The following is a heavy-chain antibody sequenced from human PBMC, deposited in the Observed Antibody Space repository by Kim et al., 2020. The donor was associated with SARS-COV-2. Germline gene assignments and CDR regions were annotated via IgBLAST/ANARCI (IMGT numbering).Heavy chain of an antibody. CDR2: ISAYNGNT. J-gene: IGHJ4*02. D-gene: IGHD3-10*01. CDR3: ARTEEFGELSDKVDY. CDR1: GYTFTSYG. Sequence: ASVKVSCKASGYTFTSYGISWVRQAPGQGLEWMGWISAYNGNTNYAQKLQGRVTMTTDTSTSTAYMELRSLRSDDTAVYYCARTEEFGELSDKVDYWGQGTLVTVSS. V-gene: IGHV1-18*01.